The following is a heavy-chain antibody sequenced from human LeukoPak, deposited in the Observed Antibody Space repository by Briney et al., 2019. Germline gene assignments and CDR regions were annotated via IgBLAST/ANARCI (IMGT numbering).Heavy chain of an antibody. Sequence: SQTLSLTCAVSGGSLSSGGYSWSWLRQPPGTGLEWIGYIYHSGSTYYNPSLKSRVTISVDRSKNQFSLKLSSVTAADTAVYYCARAPLEPYYFDYWGQGTLVTVSS. CDR2: IYHSGST. CDR3: ARAPLEPYYFDY. D-gene: IGHD1-1*01. V-gene: IGHV4-30-2*01. CDR1: GGSLSSGGYS. J-gene: IGHJ4*02.